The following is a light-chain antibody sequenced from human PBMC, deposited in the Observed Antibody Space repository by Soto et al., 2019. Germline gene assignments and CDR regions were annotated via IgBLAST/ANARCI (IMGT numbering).Light chain of an antibody. J-gene: IGLJ1*01. V-gene: IGLV1-40*01. CDR2: GNT. CDR3: QSYDRSLRGYV. Sequence: QSVLTQPPSVSGAPGQRVTISGTGTSSNIGAGYDVHWYQHLPGTAPKLLIYGNTIRPSGVPDRFSGSKSGTSASLAITGLQAEDEADYYCQSYDRSLRGYVFGTGTKVTGL. CDR1: SSNIGAGYD.